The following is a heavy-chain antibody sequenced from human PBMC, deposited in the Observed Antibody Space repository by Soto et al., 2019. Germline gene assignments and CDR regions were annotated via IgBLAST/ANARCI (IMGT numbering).Heavy chain of an antibody. CDR3: ARFPRGYSYGHFDY. Sequence: QVQLRESGPGLVKPSETLSLICTVSGGSISSYYWSWIRQPPGKGLEWIGYIYYSGSTNYNPSLKSRVTISVDTSKNQFSLKLSSVTAADTAVYYCARFPRGYSYGHFDYWGQGTLVTVSS. CDR2: IYYSGST. D-gene: IGHD5-18*01. CDR1: GGSISSYY. V-gene: IGHV4-59*01. J-gene: IGHJ4*02.